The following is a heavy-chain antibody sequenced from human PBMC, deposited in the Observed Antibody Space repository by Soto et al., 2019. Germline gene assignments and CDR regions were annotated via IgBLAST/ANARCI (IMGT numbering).Heavy chain of an antibody. J-gene: IGHJ4*01. CDR2: ISGNGGTT. CDR3: AKGMAHPVFGADPPRHY. CDR1: GFTFSSYA. Sequence: LRLSCAASGFTFSSYAITWVRQAPGKGLEWVSTISGNGGTTYYADSVKGRFTFSRDNSKNTLYLQMNSLRAADTAVYFCAKGMAHPVFGADPPRHYSGHGSLV. D-gene: IGHD3-3*01. V-gene: IGHV3-23*01.